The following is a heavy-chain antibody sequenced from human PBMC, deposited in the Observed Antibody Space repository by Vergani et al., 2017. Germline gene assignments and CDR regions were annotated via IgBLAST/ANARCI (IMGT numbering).Heavy chain of an antibody. CDR2: IIPILGIA. CDR3: AKGIAAAGTSYYMDV. V-gene: IGHV1-69*04. Sequence: QVQLVQSGAEVKKPGASVKVSCKASGYTFTSYGISWVRQAPGQGLEWMGRIIPILGIANYAQKFQGRVTITADKSTSTAYMELRSLRSDDTALYYCAKGIAAAGTSYYMDVWGKGTTVTVSS. D-gene: IGHD6-13*01. J-gene: IGHJ6*03. CDR1: GYTFTSYG.